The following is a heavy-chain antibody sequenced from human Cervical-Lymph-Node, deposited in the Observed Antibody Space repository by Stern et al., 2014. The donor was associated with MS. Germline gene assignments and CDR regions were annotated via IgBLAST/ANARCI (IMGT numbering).Heavy chain of an antibody. CDR2: INPSGDST. CDR3: ARGQRYFDY. CDR1: GHTFTSSS. V-gene: IGHV1-46*01. J-gene: IGHJ4*02. Sequence: QLVQSGPEVKKTGASGKLSCKAPGHTFTSSSMHWVRQAPGQGLEWMGIINPSGDSTTYAPKFQGRVTMTRDTSSTTVYMDLSSLGPEDTAVYYCARGQRYFDYWGQGTLVTVSS.